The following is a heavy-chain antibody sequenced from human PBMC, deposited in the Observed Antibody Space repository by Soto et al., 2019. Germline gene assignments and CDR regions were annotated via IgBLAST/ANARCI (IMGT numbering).Heavy chain of an antibody. Sequence: PSETLSLTCTVSGGSISSYYWSWIRQPPGKGLEWIGYIYYSGSTNYNPSLKSRVTISVDTSKNQFSLKLSSVTAADTAVYYCARESSWFDPWGQGTRVTVSS. V-gene: IGHV4-59*01. CDR3: ARESSWFDP. J-gene: IGHJ5*02. CDR2: IYYSGST. CDR1: GGSISSYY.